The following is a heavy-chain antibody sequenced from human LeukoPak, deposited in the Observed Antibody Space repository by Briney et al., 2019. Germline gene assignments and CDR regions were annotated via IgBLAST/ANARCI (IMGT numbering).Heavy chain of an antibody. V-gene: IGHV3-30*02. CDR2: LRDTGRNT. CDR3: AKDSGTWNLDY. Sequence: GGSLRLSCAASGFPFTKYGMHWVRQAPGKGLEWVASLRDTGRNTYYADSVKGRFTISRDTSKNTLYLQMNSLRTEDTALYYCAKDSGTWNLDYWGQGTLVTVSS. J-gene: IGHJ4*02. CDR1: GFPFTKYG. D-gene: IGHD1-1*01.